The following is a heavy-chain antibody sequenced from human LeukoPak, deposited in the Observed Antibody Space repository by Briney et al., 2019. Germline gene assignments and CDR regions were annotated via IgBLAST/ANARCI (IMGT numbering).Heavy chain of an antibody. Sequence: RGSLRLSCAASGFTFTSYAMSWVRQAPGKGLEWVSIISGSGDDTDYADSVKGRFTISRDNSKNTLYLQMNSLRAEDTAVYYCAKLSSGWYEEYWGQGSLVTVSS. D-gene: IGHD6-19*01. CDR1: GFTFTSYA. J-gene: IGHJ4*02. CDR3: AKLSSGWYEEY. CDR2: ISGSGDDT. V-gene: IGHV3-23*01.